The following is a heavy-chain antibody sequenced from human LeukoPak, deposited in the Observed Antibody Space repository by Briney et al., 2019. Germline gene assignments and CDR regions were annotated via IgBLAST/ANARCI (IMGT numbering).Heavy chain of an antibody. CDR1: GFTFSSYA. Sequence: PGGSLRLSCAASGFTFSSYAMSWVRQAPGKGLEWVSAISGSGGSTYYADSVKGRFTISRDNSKNTLYLQMNSLRAEDTAVYYCAKDRGEWELLLRRFDPWGQGTLVTVSS. V-gene: IGHV3-23*01. J-gene: IGHJ5*02. D-gene: IGHD1-26*01. CDR2: ISGSGGST. CDR3: AKDRGEWELLLRRFDP.